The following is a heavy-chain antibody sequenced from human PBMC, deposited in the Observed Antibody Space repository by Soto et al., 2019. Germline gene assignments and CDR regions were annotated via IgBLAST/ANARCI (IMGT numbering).Heavy chain of an antibody. V-gene: IGHV1-3*01. D-gene: IGHD4-17*01. CDR1: GGTFSSYA. J-gene: IGHJ3*02. CDR2: INPVFVNT. Sequence: GASVKVSCKTSGGTFSSYAISWVRQAPGQRLEWMGWINPVFVNTKYSQKFQGRVTITRDTSASTAYMELSSLRSEDTAVYYCARAYGDYVSDAFDIWGQGTMVTVSS. CDR3: ARAYGDYVSDAFDI.